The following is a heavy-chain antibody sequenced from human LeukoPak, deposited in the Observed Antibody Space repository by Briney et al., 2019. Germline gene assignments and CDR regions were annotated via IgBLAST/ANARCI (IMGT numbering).Heavy chain of an antibody. CDR1: GFTLDVYG. CDR3: AKSVGATLFDY. J-gene: IGHJ4*02. D-gene: IGHD1-26*01. Sequence: GGSLRLSCAASGFTLDVYGMSCVRQAPGKGLEWVSGISGSGGSTYHADSVKGRFTISRDNSKNTLFLQMNSLRAEDTAVYYCAKSVGATLFDYWGQGTLVTVSS. V-gene: IGHV3-23*01. CDR2: ISGSGGST.